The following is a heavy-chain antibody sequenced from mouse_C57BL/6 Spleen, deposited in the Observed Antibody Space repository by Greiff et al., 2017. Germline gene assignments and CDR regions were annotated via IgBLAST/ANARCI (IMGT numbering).Heavy chain of an antibody. CDR1: GFTFSSYA. CDR2: ICDGGSYT. CDR3: ARDFDV. V-gene: IGHV5-4*01. J-gene: IGHJ1*03. Sequence: EVQLVESGGGLVKPGGSLKLSCAASGFTFSSYAMSWVRQTPEKRLEWVATICDGGSYTYYPDNVKGRFTISRDNANNNLYLQMSHLKSEDTAMYYCARDFDVWGTGTTVTVSS.